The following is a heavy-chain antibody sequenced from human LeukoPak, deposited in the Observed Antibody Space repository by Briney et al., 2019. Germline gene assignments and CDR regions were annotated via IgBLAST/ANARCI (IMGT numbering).Heavy chain of an antibody. CDR1: GFTFSSYR. V-gene: IGHV3-74*01. CDR2: INSDGSIT. J-gene: IGHJ4*02. CDR3: ATIAAAGIDY. D-gene: IGHD6-13*01. Sequence: GGSLRLSCAASGFTFSSYRMNWVRQAPGKGLVWVSRINSDGSITTYADSVKGRFTISRDNAKNTLYLQMNSLRAEDTAVYYCATIAAAGIDYWGQGTLVTVSS.